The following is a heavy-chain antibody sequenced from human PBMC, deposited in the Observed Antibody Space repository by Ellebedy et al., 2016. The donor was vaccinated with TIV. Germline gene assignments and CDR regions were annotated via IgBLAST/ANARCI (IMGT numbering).Heavy chain of an antibody. Sequence: GESLKISXAASQFTFSTHGMHWVRQAPGKGLEWLAVISHDGSTKDYADSMKGRLTVSRDNSKNTLYLQMNSLRDEDTAVYYCARSQTVLWIYDAFDIWGQGTMVTVSS. CDR2: ISHDGSTK. D-gene: IGHD2-21*01. CDR3: ARSQTVLWIYDAFDI. CDR1: QFTFSTHG. J-gene: IGHJ3*02. V-gene: IGHV3-30*03.